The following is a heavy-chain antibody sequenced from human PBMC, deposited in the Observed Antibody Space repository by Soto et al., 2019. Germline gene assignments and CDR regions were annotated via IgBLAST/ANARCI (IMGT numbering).Heavy chain of an antibody. CDR1: GGSISSGGYS. Sequence: WHTLSVTCAVSGGSISSGGYSWSWIRQPQGKGLVWIGYIYHSGSTYYNPYLKRRVIISVDRSKNQFSLKLSSVTAADRAVSYCARGRIAAAGTIPYYYYGMDVWGQGTTVTFSS. V-gene: IGHV4-30-2*01. D-gene: IGHD6-13*01. CDR2: IYHSGST. J-gene: IGHJ6*02. CDR3: ARGRIAAAGTIPYYYYGMDV.